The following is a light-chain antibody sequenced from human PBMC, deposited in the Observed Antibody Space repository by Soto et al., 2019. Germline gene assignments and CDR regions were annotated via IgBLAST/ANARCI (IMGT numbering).Light chain of an antibody. CDR3: HQRQSWPRT. CDR1: QSVSNN. V-gene: IGKV3-15*01. Sequence: EIVVTQSPATLSVSPGERVTLSCRASQSVSNNLAWYQQKPGQAPRLLIYGALTRATGIPARFSASGSGTDFTLTISDVQPEDFALYYCHQRQSWPRTFGQGTKVDIK. J-gene: IGKJ1*01. CDR2: GAL.